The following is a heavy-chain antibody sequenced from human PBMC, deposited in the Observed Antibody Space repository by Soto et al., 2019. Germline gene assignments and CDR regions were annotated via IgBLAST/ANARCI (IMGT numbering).Heavy chain of an antibody. V-gene: IGHV4-34*01. Sequence: NPSETLSLTCAVYGGSFSGYYWSWIRQPPGKGLEWIGEINHSGSTNYNPSLKSRVTISVDTSKNQFSLKLSSVTAADTAVYYCARAPKSQVAGTRYKNAFDIWGQGTMVTVSS. CDR3: ARAPKSQVAGTRYKNAFDI. J-gene: IGHJ3*02. CDR2: INHSGST. D-gene: IGHD6-19*01. CDR1: GGSFSGYY.